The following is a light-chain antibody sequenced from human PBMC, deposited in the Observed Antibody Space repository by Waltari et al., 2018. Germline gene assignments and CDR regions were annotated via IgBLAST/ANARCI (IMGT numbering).Light chain of an antibody. J-gene: IGLJ3*02. CDR3: SSYTISSTLNWV. V-gene: IGLV2-14*03. Sequence: QSALTQPASVSGSPGQSITISCTGTSSDVGGFNFVSWYQQHPGKAPKLMIYDVSKRPSGVSNRFSGSQSGNTASLTISGLQAEDEADYYCSSYTISSTLNWVFGGGTKLTVL. CDR2: DVS. CDR1: SSDVGGFNF.